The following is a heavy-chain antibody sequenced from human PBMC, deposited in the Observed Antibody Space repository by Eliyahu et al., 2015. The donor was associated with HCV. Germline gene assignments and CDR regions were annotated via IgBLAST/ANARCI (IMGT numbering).Heavy chain of an antibody. CDR1: GFTFSXYW. V-gene: IGHV3-7*01. CDR3: ASGWGYGDYPYYFDY. D-gene: IGHD4-17*01. CDR2: IKQDGSEK. Sequence: EVQLVESGGGLVQPGGSXRLSCAASGFTFSXYWMGWVRQAPGKGLEWVANIKQDGSEKYYVDSVKGRFTISRDNAKNSLYLQMNSLRAEDTAVYYCASGWGYGDYPYYFDYWGQGTLVTVSS. J-gene: IGHJ4*02.